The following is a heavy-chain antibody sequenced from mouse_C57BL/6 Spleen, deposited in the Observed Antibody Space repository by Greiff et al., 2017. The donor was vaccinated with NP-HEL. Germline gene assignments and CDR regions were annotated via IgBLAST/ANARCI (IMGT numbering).Heavy chain of an antibody. V-gene: IGHV5-4*01. CDR1: GFTFSSYA. CDR2: ISDGGSYT. CDR3: ARESIWLRQDYFDY. J-gene: IGHJ2*01. Sequence: EVQLVESGGGLVKPGASLKLSCAASGFTFSSYAMSWVRQTPEKRLEWVATISDGGSYTYYPDNVKGRFTISRDNAKSNLYLQMSHLKSEDTAMYYCARESIWLRQDYFDYWGKGTTLTVSS. D-gene: IGHD2-2*01.